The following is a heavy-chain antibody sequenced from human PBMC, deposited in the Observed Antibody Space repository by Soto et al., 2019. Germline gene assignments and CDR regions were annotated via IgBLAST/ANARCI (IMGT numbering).Heavy chain of an antibody. D-gene: IGHD3-3*01. Sequence: QIQLVQSGGEVRQPGASVRLSCKTSGYSFSSYGINWLRQAPGQGLEWMGWISGYNGDTNIAQNFKGKLTMSTDPITTTAYMHLAGLKSNDTAVYFCPRDRLPGTGYSDFWGAGSRGFDPWGQGTLVAVSS. CDR3: PRDRLPGTGYSDFWGAGSRGFDP. V-gene: IGHV1-18*04. J-gene: IGHJ5*02. CDR1: GYSFSSYG. CDR2: ISGYNGDT.